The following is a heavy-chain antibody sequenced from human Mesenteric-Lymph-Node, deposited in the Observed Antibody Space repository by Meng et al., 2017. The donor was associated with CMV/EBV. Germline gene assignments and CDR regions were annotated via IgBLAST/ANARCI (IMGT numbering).Heavy chain of an antibody. J-gene: IGHJ4*02. CDR1: GGTFSSYA. V-gene: IGHV1-69*05. CDR3: AKELRDWRPLDY. Sequence: SVKVSCKASGGTFSSYAISWVRQAPGQGLEWMGGIIPIFGTANYAQKFQGRVTITTDESTSTAYMELSSLRSEDTAVYYCAKELRDWRPLDYWGQGTLVTVSS. D-gene: IGHD3-9*01. CDR2: IIPIFGTA.